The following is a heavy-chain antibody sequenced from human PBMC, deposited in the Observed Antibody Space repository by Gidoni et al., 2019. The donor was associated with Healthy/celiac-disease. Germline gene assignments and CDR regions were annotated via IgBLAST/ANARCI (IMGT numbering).Heavy chain of an antibody. J-gene: IGHJ4*02. CDR3: AKDRRFTSSGSYRPLGIGFDY. Sequence: EVQLLESGGGLVQPGGSLRLSCAASGFTFSSYAMSWVRQAPGKGLEWVSAISGSGGSTYYADSVKGRFTISRDNSKNTLYLQMNSLRAEDTAVYYCAKDRRFTSSGSYRPLGIGFDYWGQGTLVTVSS. D-gene: IGHD1-26*01. CDR1: GFTFSSYA. V-gene: IGHV3-23*01. CDR2: ISGSGGST.